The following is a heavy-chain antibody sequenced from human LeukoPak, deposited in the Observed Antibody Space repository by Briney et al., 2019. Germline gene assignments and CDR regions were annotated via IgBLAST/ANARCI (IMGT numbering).Heavy chain of an antibody. D-gene: IGHD2-2*02. J-gene: IGHJ4*02. CDR2: ISSSSSYI. CDR1: GFTFSSYS. Sequence: GGSLRLSCAASGFTFSSYSMNWVRQAPGKGLEWVSSISSSSSYIYYADSVKGRFTISRDNAKNSLYLQMNSLRAEDTAVYYCASADCSSTSCYMYYFDYWGQGTLVTVSS. CDR3: ASADCSSTSCYMYYFDY. V-gene: IGHV3-21*01.